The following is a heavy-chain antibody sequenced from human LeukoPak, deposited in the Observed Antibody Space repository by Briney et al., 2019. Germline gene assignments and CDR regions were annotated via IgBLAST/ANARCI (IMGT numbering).Heavy chain of an antibody. Sequence: ASVKVSCKASGYTFTNYGFSWVRQAPGQGLEWMGWISADNGDTNYAQKFQDRITLTTHTSTSTAYMDLGSLRSDDTAVYYCARDLYAMITFGGVIAMGSWFDPWGQGTLVTVSS. D-gene: IGHD3-16*02. V-gene: IGHV1-18*01. CDR1: GYTFTNYG. CDR3: ARDLYAMITFGGVIAMGSWFDP. J-gene: IGHJ5*02. CDR2: ISADNGDT.